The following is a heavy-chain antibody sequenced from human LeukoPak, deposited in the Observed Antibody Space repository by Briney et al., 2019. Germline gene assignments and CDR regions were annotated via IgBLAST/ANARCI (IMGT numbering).Heavy chain of an antibody. D-gene: IGHD3-22*01. J-gene: IGHJ4*02. CDR1: GYTLTNYY. CDR3: ARGHYYYDSSGYYPIDY. Sequence: ASVKVSCKASGYTLTNYYMHWVRQAPGQGLEWMGIINPSGGSTTYAQLFQGRVTMTRDTSTSTVYMELSSLRSEDTAVYYCARGHYYYDSSGYYPIDYWGQGTLVTVSS. CDR2: INPSGGST. V-gene: IGHV1-46*01.